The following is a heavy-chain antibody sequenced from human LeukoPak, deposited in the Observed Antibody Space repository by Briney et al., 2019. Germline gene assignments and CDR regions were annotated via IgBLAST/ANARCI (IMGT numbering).Heavy chain of an antibody. CDR1: GFTFGDYA. V-gene: IGHV3-49*03. CDR2: IRSKAYGGTT. J-gene: IGHJ3*02. D-gene: IGHD2-15*01. CDR3: TREAPFLVVVAATQAHDAFDI. Sequence: GGSLRLSCTASGFTFGDYAMSWFRQAPGKGLEWVGFIRSKAYGGTTEYAASVKGRFTISRDDPKSIAYLQMNSLKTEDTAVYYCTREAPFLVVVAATQAHDAFDIWGQGTMVTVSS.